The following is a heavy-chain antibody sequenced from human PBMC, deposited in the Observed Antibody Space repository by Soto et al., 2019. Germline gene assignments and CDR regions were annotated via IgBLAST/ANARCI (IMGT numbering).Heavy chain of an antibody. D-gene: IGHD1-26*01. CDR3: AHAYGGRSLS. V-gene: IGHV2-5*02. Sequence: QITLKESGPTLVKPTQTLTLTCTFSGFSLTTDRVGVGWIRQPPGEALEWLAVIYWDDSKTYRPSLESRLTITKDTSKNRVALTMTNMASLASATYYCAHAYGGRSLSWGQGTLVTVSS. CDR2: IYWDDSK. CDR1: GFSLTTDRVG. J-gene: IGHJ5*02.